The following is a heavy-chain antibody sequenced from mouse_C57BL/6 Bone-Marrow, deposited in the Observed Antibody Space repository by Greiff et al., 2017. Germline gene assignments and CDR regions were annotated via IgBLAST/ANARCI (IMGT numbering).Heavy chain of an antibody. Sequence: EVQGVESGGDLVKPGGSLKLSCAASGFTFSSYGMSWVRPTPDKRLEWVATISRGGSYTYYPDSVKGRFTISRDYAKNPLYLQRSSLKSEDTAMYYCADYYGSTSYAMDYWGQGTSVTVSS. J-gene: IGHJ4*01. V-gene: IGHV5-6*01. CDR1: GFTFSSYG. D-gene: IGHD1-1*01. CDR3: ADYYGSTSYAMDY. CDR2: ISRGGSYT.